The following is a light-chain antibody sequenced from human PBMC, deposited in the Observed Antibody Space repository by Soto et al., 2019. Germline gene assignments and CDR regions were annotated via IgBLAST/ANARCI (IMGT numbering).Light chain of an antibody. V-gene: IGLV2-14*03. Sequence: QSALTQPASVSGSPGQSITISCTGTSGDVGGYNYVSWYQQHPGKAPKLIIYDVTNRPSGVSDRFSGSKSGNTASLTISGLQTEDEADYYCNSYTSSTTHVFGSGTKVTVL. CDR2: DVT. J-gene: IGLJ1*01. CDR3: NSYTSSTTHV. CDR1: SGDVGGYNY.